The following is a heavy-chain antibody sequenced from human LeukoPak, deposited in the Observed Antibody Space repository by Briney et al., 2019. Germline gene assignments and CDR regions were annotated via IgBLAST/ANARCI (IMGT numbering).Heavy chain of an antibody. CDR3: ARAPKITTVNLYNMDV. V-gene: IGHV1-8*01. CDR1: GYTFTSYD. J-gene: IGHJ6*03. CDR2: MNPNSGNT. D-gene: IGHD4-11*01. Sequence: ASVKVSCKASGYTFTSYDINWVRQATGQGLEWMGWMNPNSGNTGYAQKFQGRVTMTRNTSISTAYMELSSLRSEDTAVYYCARAPKITTVNLYNMDVWGKGTTVTVSS.